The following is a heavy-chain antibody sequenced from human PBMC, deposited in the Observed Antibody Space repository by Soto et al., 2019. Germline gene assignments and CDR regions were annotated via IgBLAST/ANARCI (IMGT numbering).Heavy chain of an antibody. CDR2: INHSGST. CDR1: GGSFSGYY. D-gene: IGHD6-13*01. J-gene: IGHJ6*02. V-gene: IGHV4-34*01. Sequence: SETLSLTCAVYGGSFSGYYWTWIRQPPGTGLEWIGEINHSGSTNYNPSLKSRVTISVDTSKNQFSLKLSSVTAADTAVYYCARETSSSWYLYYYGMDVWGQGTTVTVSS. CDR3: ARETSSSWYLYYYGMDV.